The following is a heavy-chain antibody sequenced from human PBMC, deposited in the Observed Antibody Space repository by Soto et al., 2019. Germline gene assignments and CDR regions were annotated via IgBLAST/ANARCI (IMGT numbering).Heavy chain of an antibody. D-gene: IGHD2-2*01. Sequence: PGGSLRLSCAASGFTFSSYGMHWVRQAPGKGLEWVAVIWYDGSNKYYADSVKGRFTIPRDNSKNTLYLQMNSLRAEDTAVYYCARDEWCSSTSCYGMDVWGQGTTVTVSS. V-gene: IGHV3-33*01. J-gene: IGHJ6*02. CDR1: GFTFSSYG. CDR3: ARDEWCSSTSCYGMDV. CDR2: IWYDGSNK.